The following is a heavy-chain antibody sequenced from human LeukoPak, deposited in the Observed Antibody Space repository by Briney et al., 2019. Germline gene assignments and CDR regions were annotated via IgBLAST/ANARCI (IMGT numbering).Heavy chain of an antibody. CDR2: INGDGSST. CDR1: GFTFSSYS. D-gene: IGHD2-15*01. J-gene: IGHJ4*02. Sequence: GGSLRLSCAASGFTFSSYSMNWVRQAPGKGLVWVSRINGDGSSTTYADSVKGRFTISRDNAKNTLYLQMNSLRAEDTAAYYCARDLGGGPFYWGQGTLVTVSS. CDR3: ARDLGGGPFY. V-gene: IGHV3-74*01.